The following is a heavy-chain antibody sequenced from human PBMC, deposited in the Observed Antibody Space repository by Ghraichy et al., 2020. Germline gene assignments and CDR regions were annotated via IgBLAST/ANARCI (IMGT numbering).Heavy chain of an antibody. CDR1: GYTFTSYD. V-gene: IGHV1-8*01. Sequence: ASVKVSCKASGYTFTSYDINWVRQATGQGLEWMGWMNPNSGNTGYAQKFQGRVTMTRNTSISTAYMELSSLRSEDTAVYYCARGRRLRFLEWLVGGMDVWGQGTTVTVSS. D-gene: IGHD3-3*01. CDR2: MNPNSGNT. CDR3: ARGRRLRFLEWLVGGMDV. J-gene: IGHJ6*02.